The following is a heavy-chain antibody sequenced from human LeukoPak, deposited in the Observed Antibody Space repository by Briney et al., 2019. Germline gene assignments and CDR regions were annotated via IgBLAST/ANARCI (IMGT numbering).Heavy chain of an antibody. CDR1: GGSISSGDYY. D-gene: IGHD5-12*01. Sequence: PSETLSLTCTVSGGSISSGDYYWSWVRQPPGKGLEWIGYIHYLGSTYYIPSLKSRVTISVDTSKNQFSLKLSSVTAADTAVYYCAAQIVATADFDYWGQGTLVTVSS. J-gene: IGHJ4*02. CDR3: AAQIVATADFDY. CDR2: IHYLGST. V-gene: IGHV4-30-4*08.